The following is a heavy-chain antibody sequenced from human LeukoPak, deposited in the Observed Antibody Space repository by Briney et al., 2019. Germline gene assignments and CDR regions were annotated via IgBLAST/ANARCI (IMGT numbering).Heavy chain of an antibody. CDR2: ISGSGGST. Sequence: GGSLRLSCAASGFTFSSYSMNWVRQAPGKGLEWVSAISGSGGSTYYADSVKGRFTISRDNSKNTLYLQMNSLRAEDTAVYYCAKVSSYSSGSLWDYWGQGTLVTVSS. CDR1: GFTFSSYS. J-gene: IGHJ4*02. V-gene: IGHV3-23*01. CDR3: AKVSSYSSGSLWDY. D-gene: IGHD6-19*01.